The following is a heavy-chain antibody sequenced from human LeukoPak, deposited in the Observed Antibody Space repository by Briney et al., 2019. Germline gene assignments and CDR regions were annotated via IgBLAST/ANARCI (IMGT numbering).Heavy chain of an antibody. CDR1: GGSISSGSYY. CDR2: IYTSGST. CDR3: ARATLLRYFDWPPFDY. J-gene: IGHJ4*02. D-gene: IGHD3-9*01. V-gene: IGHV4-61*02. Sequence: SQTLSLTCTVSGGSISSGSYYWSWIRQPAGKGLEWIGRIYTSGSTNYNPSLKSRVTISVDTSKNQFSLKLSSVTAADTAVYYCARATLLRYFDWPPFDYWGQGTLVTVSS.